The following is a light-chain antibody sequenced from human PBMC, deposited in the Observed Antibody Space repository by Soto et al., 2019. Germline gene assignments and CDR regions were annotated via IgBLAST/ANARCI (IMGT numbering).Light chain of an antibody. CDR2: AAS. J-gene: IGKJ4*01. CDR3: QQRSDWPLT. V-gene: IGKV1-27*01. CDR1: QGITSY. Sequence: DIQMTQSPSSLSASVGDRVTITCRASQGITSYLAWYQQKPGKVPKLLIYAASTLKSGVPSRFSGSGSGTDFTLTISSLQPEDVAVYYCQQRSDWPLTFGGGTRVVIK.